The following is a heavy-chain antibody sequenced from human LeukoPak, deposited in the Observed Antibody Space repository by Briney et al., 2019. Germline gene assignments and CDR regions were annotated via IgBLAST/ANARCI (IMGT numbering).Heavy chain of an antibody. CDR1: GYTFTSYG. J-gene: IGHJ6*03. V-gene: IGHV1-69*06. Sequence: SVKVSCKASGYTFTSYGISWVRQAPGQGLEWMGGIIPIFGTANYAQKFQGRVTITADKSTSTAYMELSSLRSEDTAVYYCARESSGWSYYYYYMDVWGKGTTVTVSS. CDR2: IIPIFGTA. CDR3: ARESSGWSYYYYYMDV. D-gene: IGHD6-19*01.